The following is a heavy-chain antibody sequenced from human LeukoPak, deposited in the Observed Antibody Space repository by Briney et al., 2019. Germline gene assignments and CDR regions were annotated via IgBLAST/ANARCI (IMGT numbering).Heavy chain of an antibody. Sequence: ASVKVSCKAPGYTFTSYYIHWVRQAPGQGLEWMGIINPSAGSTSNAQKFQGRVTMTRDTSTSTVYMELSSLRSEDTAVYYCARGHDRTGYSYSGVIGYWGQGTLVTVSS. V-gene: IGHV1-46*01. CDR3: ARGHDRTGYSYSGVIGY. D-gene: IGHD3-22*01. J-gene: IGHJ4*02. CDR2: INPSAGST. CDR1: GYTFTSYY.